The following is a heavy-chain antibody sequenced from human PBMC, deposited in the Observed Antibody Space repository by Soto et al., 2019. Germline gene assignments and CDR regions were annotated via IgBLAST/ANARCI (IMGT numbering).Heavy chain of an antibody. D-gene: IGHD3-22*01. CDR1: GFTFSSYA. Sequence: GGSLRLSCAASGFTFSSYAMHWVRQAPGKGLEWVALISYDGSDKDYADSVKGRFTISRDNSRNTLYLQMNSLRAEDTAVYYCAREPYGSGYYSNLDYWGQGTLVTVSS. CDR3: AREPYGSGYYSNLDY. V-gene: IGHV3-30-3*01. CDR2: ISYDGSDK. J-gene: IGHJ4*02.